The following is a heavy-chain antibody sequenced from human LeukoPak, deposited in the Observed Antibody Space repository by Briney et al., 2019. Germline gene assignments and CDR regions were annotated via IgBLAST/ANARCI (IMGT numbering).Heavy chain of an antibody. CDR3: ARTMVRGVIIDWFDP. J-gene: IGHJ5*02. Sequence: SQTLSLTCTVSGGSISSGSYYWSWIRQPAGKGLEWIGRIYTSGSTNYNPSLKSRVTMSVDTSKNQFSLKLSSVTAADTAVYYCARTMVRGVIIDWFDPWGQGTLVTVSS. CDR2: IYTSGST. V-gene: IGHV4-61*02. D-gene: IGHD3-10*01. CDR1: GGSISSGSYY.